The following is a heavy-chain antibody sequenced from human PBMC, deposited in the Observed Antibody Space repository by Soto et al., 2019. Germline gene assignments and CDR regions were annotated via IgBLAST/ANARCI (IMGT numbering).Heavy chain of an antibody. Sequence: SGKVSFRASWYTFNSDGISWVRQAPGQGLEWMGWISAYNGNTNYAQKVQGRVTLTTDTSTSTAYMELRSLTSDDTAVYYCARDLIAVRPGWFDPWAQGTLVIVSS. V-gene: IGHV1-18*01. D-gene: IGHD6-6*01. J-gene: IGHJ5*02. CDR3: ARDLIAVRPGWFDP. CDR1: WYTFNSDG. CDR2: ISAYNGNT.